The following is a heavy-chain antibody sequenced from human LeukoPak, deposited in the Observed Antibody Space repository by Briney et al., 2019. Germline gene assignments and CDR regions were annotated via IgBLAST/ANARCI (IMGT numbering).Heavy chain of an antibody. Sequence: PSETLSLTCTVSGGAASSGSYYWSWIRQPPGQGLEWIGYIHYSGSTKYNPSLKSRVTMSVDTSKNQFSLKVTSVTAADTAIYYCTRTNYGDYNWFDPWGQGTLVTVSS. J-gene: IGHJ5*02. CDR1: GGAASSGSYY. D-gene: IGHD4-17*01. CDR3: TRTNYGDYNWFDP. V-gene: IGHV4-61*01. CDR2: IHYSGST.